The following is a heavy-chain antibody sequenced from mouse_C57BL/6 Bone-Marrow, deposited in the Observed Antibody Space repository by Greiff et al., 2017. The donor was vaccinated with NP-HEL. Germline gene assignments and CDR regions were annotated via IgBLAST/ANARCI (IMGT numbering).Heavy chain of an antibody. J-gene: IGHJ4*01. CDR2: ISNGGGST. CDR3: ARYDYDAMDY. D-gene: IGHD2-10*02. V-gene: IGHV5-12*01. Sequence: EVHLVESGGGLVQPGGSLKLSCAASGFTFSDYYMYWVRQTPEKRLEWVAYISNGGGSTYYPDTVKGRFTISRDNAKNTLYLQMSRLKSEDTAMYYCARYDYDAMDYWGQGTSVTVSS. CDR1: GFTFSDYY.